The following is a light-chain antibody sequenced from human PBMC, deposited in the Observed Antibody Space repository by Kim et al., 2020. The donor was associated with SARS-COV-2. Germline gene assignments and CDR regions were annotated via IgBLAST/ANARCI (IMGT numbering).Light chain of an antibody. CDR3: HSYDSSPSVWV. V-gene: IGLV1-40*01. Sequence: QSVLTQPPSVSGAPGQRVTISCTVNTSNIGGGFDTHWYQQLPGTPPQLLLYDDIYRRSGVPHRFSGSKSGPAASRAITGLQAEDEADYYCHSYDSSPSVWVFGGGTQLTVL. J-gene: IGLJ3*02. CDR1: TSNIGGGFD. CDR2: DDI.